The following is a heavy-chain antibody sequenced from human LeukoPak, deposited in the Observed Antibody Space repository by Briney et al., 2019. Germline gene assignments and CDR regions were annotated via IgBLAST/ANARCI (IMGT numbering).Heavy chain of an antibody. CDR2: IYTSGST. CDR1: GGSISSGSYY. J-gene: IGHJ5*02. CDR3: AWDQVVGATQSFDP. D-gene: IGHD1-26*01. Sequence: SETLSLTCTVSGGSISSGSYYWSWIRQPAGKGLEWIGRIYTSGSTNYNPSLKSRVSISVDTSTNQFLLKLSSVTAAASAGYRWAWDQVVGATQSFDPWGQGTLVTVSS. V-gene: IGHV4-61*02.